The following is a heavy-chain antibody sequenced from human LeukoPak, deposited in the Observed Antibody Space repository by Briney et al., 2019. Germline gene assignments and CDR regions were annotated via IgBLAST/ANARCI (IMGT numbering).Heavy chain of an antibody. J-gene: IGHJ4*02. Sequence: PSETLSLTCAVYGGSFSGYYWSWIRQPPGKGLEWIGYIYYSGSTNYNPSLKSRVTISVDTSKNQFSLKLSSVTAADTTVYYCASTPSAGRTFDYWGQGTLVTVSS. CDR1: GGSFSGYY. CDR2: IYYSGST. CDR3: ASTPSAGRTFDY. V-gene: IGHV4-59*01.